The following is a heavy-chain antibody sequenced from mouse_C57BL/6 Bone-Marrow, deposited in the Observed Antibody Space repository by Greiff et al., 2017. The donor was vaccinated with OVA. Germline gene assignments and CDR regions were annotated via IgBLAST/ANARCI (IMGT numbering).Heavy chain of an antibody. Sequence: QVQLQQPGAELVMPGASVKLSCKASGYTFTSYWMHWVKQRPGQGLEWIGEIDPSDSYTNYNQKFKGKSTLTVYKSSSTAYMQLSSLTSEDSAVYYCARGPDWGQGTSVTVSS. CDR3: ARGPD. V-gene: IGHV1-69*01. J-gene: IGHJ4*01. CDR2: IDPSDSYT. CDR1: GYTFTSYW.